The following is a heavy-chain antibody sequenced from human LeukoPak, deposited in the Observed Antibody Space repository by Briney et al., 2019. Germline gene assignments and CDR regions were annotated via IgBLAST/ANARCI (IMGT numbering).Heavy chain of an antibody. D-gene: IGHD3-10*01. CDR3: AREATAGGYGSGSYYFDY. Sequence: GGSLRLSCAASGLTVSSNYMSWVRQAPGKGLEWVSVIYSGGSTYYADSVKGRFTISRDNSKNTLYLQMNSLRAEDTAVYYCAREATAGGYGSGSYYFDYWGQGTLVTVSS. CDR2: IYSGGST. CDR1: GLTVSSNY. J-gene: IGHJ4*02. V-gene: IGHV3-66*01.